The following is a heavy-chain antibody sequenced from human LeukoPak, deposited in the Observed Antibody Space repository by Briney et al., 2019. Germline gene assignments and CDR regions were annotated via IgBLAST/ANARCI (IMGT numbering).Heavy chain of an antibody. CDR1: GFTFSAYS. J-gene: IGHJ4*02. CDR3: ARDYRGWYYFDY. CDR2: ISGSSSYI. V-gene: IGHV3-21*01. Sequence: GSLRLSCAASGFTFSAYSINWVRQAPGKGLEWVSSISGSSSYIYYADSVKGRFAISRDNAKNSLYLQMNSLRAEDTAKYYCARDYRGWYYFDYWGQGTLVTVSS. D-gene: IGHD6-19*01.